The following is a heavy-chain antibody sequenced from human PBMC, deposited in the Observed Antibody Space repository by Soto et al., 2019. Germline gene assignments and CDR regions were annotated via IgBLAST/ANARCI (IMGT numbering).Heavy chain of an antibody. CDR1: GFTLVGYA. CDR2: ITGSGGST. J-gene: IGHJ1*01. V-gene: IGHV3-23*01. D-gene: IGHD4-17*01. Sequence: EVQLLESGGGLAQPGGSLRLSCAPSGFTLVGYAMNWVRQVPGKGLEWVSAITGSGGSTWYADSVKGRFTISRDNSKNTLYVQMNSLRAEDTAVYYCASYYGDYAGGEFFQHWGQGTLVTVSS. CDR3: ASYYGDYAGGEFFQH.